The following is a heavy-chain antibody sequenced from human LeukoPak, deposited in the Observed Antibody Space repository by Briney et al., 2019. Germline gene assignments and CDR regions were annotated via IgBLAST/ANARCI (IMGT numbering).Heavy chain of an antibody. J-gene: IGHJ4*02. V-gene: IGHV3-30-3*01. CDR2: ISYDGSNK. CDR3: VRDRSGSYPYYFDF. Sequence: GRSLRLSCAASGFTFSSYAMHWVRQAPGKGLEWVAVISYDGSNKYYADSVKGRFTISRDNAKNSLYLQMNSLRAEDTAVYYCVRDRSGSYPYYFDFWGQGTLVTVSS. CDR1: GFTFSSYA. D-gene: IGHD1-26*01.